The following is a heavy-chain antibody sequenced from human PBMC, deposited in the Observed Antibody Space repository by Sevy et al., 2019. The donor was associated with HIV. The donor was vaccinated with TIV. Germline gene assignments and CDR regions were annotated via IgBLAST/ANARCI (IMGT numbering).Heavy chain of an antibody. CDR2: IFSSGST. Sequence: GGSLRLSCAISGFTVNDKYIIWVRQAPGKGLEWLSVIFSSGSTYYADSAKGRFTISRDNSKNTVYLQMNSLRAEDTAVYYCVSLFLSYRSGWSYFDYWGQGTLVTVSS. D-gene: IGHD6-19*01. CDR3: VSLFLSYRSGWSYFDY. J-gene: IGHJ4*02. V-gene: IGHV3-66*02. CDR1: GFTVNDKY.